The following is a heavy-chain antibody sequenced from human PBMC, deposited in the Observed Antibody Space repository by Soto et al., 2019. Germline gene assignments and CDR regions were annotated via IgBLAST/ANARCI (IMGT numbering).Heavy chain of an antibody. CDR1: GFTFSSYG. CDR2: ISYDGSNK. D-gene: IGHD6-13*01. V-gene: IGHV3-30*18. Sequence: QVQLVASGGGVVPPGRSLRLSCAASGFTFSSYGMHWVRQAPGKGLEWVAVISYDGSNKYYADSVKGRFTISRDNSKNTLYLQMNSLRAEDTAVYYCAKDREQLDGAFDIWGQGTMVTVSS. J-gene: IGHJ3*02. CDR3: AKDREQLDGAFDI.